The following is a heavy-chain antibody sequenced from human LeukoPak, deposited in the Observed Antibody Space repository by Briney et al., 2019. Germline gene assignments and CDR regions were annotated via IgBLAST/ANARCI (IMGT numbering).Heavy chain of an antibody. CDR2: TNAGNGNT. V-gene: IGHV1-3*01. Sequence: ASVKVSCKASGYTFTSYAMHWVRQAPGQRLEWMGWTNAGNGNTKYSQKFQGRVTITRDTSASTAYMELSSLRSEDTAVYYCARKGTSMITFGGVIVNGAFDIWGQGTMVTVSS. CDR1: GYTFTSYA. CDR3: ARKGTSMITFGGVIVNGAFDI. D-gene: IGHD3-16*02. J-gene: IGHJ3*02.